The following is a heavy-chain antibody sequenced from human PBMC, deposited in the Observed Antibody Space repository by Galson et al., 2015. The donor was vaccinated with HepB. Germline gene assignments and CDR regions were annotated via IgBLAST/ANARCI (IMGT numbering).Heavy chain of an antibody. J-gene: IGHJ4*02. V-gene: IGHV3-30*18. Sequence: SLRLSCAASGFTFSSYGMHWVRQAPGKGLEWVAVISYDGSNKYYADSVKGRFTISRDNSKNTLYLQMNSLRAEDTAVYYCAKEAREYYYDSSVAPYYFDYWGQGTLVTVSS. CDR3: AKEAREYYYDSSVAPYYFDY. D-gene: IGHD3-22*01. CDR1: GFTFSSYG. CDR2: ISYDGSNK.